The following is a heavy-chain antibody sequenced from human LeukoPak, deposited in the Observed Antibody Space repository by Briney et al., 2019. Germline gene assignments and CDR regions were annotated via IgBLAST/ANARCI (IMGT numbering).Heavy chain of an antibody. CDR1: GFTFDDYG. CDR2: VSRNTNAR. CDR3: VKDEAYAFDI. V-gene: IGHV3-48*01. Sequence: PGGSLRLSCAASGFTFDDYGMSWVRQAPGKGLEWLAHVSRNTNARYFADSVKGRFTISSDNAKNSLYLQMNSLRAEDTAIYYCVKDEAYAFDIWGQGTMVTVSS. J-gene: IGHJ3*02.